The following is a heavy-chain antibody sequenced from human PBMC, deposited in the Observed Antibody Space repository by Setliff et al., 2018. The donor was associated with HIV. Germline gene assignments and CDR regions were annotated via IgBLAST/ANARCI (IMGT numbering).Heavy chain of an antibody. J-gene: IGHJ4*02. Sequence: VASVKVSCKASGYTFNTYGISWVRQAPGQGLEWMGWISPYNGYTNYVQKLQGRVTMTTDTSTSIAYMELRSLKSDDTAVYYCAREITNYFDYWGQGTLVTVSS. CDR1: GYTFNTYG. CDR2: ISPYNGYT. D-gene: IGHD3-16*01. CDR3: AREITNYFDY. V-gene: IGHV1-18*01.